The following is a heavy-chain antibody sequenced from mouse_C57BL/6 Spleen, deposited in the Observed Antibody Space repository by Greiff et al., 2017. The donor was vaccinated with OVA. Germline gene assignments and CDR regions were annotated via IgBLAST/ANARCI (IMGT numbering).Heavy chain of an antibody. CDR3: ARDASPVYRYFDV. J-gene: IGHJ1*03. CDR1: GFTFSSYA. CDR2: ISDGGSYT. V-gene: IGHV5-4*01. Sequence: EVQVVESGGGLVKPGGSLKLSCAASGFTFSSYAMSWVRQTPEKRLEWVATISDGGSYTYYPDNVKGRFTISRDNAKNNLYLQMSHLKSEDTAMYYCARDASPVYRYFDVWGTGTTVTVSS. D-gene: IGHD2-3*01.